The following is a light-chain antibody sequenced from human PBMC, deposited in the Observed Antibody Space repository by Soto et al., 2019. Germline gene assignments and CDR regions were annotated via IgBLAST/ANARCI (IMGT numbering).Light chain of an antibody. CDR3: QQYYSYPST. J-gene: IGKJ3*01. CDR2: AAS. V-gene: IGKV1-8*01. CDR1: QGISSY. Sequence: AIRMTQSPSSLSASTGDRVTITCRASQGISSYLAWYQQKPGKAPKLLIYAASTLQSGVPSRFSGSGSGTDFTLTISCLQSEDFATYYYQQYYSYPSTFGPGTKVDIK.